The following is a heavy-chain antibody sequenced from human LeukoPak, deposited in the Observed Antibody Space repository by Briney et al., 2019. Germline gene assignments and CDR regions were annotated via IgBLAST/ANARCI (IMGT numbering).Heavy chain of an antibody. D-gene: IGHD3-10*02. J-gene: IGHJ6*04. V-gene: IGHV3-48*03. CDR2: ISSSGSTI. Sequence: GGSLRLSCAASGFTFSKSPMNWVRQAPGKGLEWVSYISSSGSTIYYADSVKGRFTISRDNAKNSLYLQMNSLRAEDTAVYYCAELGITMIGGVWGKGTTVTISS. CDR3: AELGITMIGGV. CDR1: GFTFSKSP.